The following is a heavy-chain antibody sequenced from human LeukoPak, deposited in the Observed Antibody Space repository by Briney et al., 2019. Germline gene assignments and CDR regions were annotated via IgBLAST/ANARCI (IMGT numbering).Heavy chain of an antibody. CDR1: GFTFSRYC. D-gene: IGHD3-10*01. CDR3: ASGSREW. CDR2: IKEDGSEK. V-gene: IGHV3-7*01. J-gene: IGHJ4*02. Sequence: PGGSLRLSCAASGFTFSRYCMSWVRQAPGKGLEWLAFIKEDGSEKYYVDSVKGRFTISRDNAKNSLYLQMNSLRAEDTSVYYCASGSREWWGQGTLVTVSS.